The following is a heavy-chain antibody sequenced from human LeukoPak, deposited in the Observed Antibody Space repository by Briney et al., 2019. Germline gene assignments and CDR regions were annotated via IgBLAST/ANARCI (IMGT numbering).Heavy chain of an antibody. V-gene: IGHV4-34*01. CDR1: GGSISSYY. Sequence: SETLSLTCTVSGGSISSYYWSWIRQPPGKGLEWIGEINHSGSTNYNPSLKSRVTISVDTSKNQFSLKLSSVTAADTAVYYCARGRTTVSLPDYWGQGTLVTVSS. D-gene: IGHD4-11*01. J-gene: IGHJ4*02. CDR2: INHSGST. CDR3: ARGRTTVSLPDY.